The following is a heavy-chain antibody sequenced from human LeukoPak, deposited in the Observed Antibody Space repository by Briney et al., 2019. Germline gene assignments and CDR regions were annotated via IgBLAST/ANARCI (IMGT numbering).Heavy chain of an antibody. CDR3: AKDIGRGGTY. Sequence: PGGSLRLSCAASGFTFSSYWMHWVRQAPGKGLVWVSRINSDGTTTNYADSVKGRFTISRDNAKNTLYLQMNSLRAEDTAEYYCAKDIGRGGTYWGQGTLVTVSS. D-gene: IGHD1-1*01. CDR1: GFTFSSYW. J-gene: IGHJ4*02. CDR2: INSDGTTT. V-gene: IGHV3-74*01.